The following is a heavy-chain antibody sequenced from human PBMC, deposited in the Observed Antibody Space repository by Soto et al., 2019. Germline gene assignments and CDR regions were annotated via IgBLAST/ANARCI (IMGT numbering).Heavy chain of an antibody. J-gene: IGHJ3*02. Sequence: GALRLSCAASGFTFSSYSMNWVRQAPGKGLEWVSSISSSSSYIYYADSVKGRFTISRDNAKNSLYLQMNSLRAEDTAVYYCARDRGIAVAGRDAFDIWGQGTMVTVSS. CDR2: ISSSSSYI. CDR3: ARDRGIAVAGRDAFDI. V-gene: IGHV3-21*01. CDR1: GFTFSSYS. D-gene: IGHD6-19*01.